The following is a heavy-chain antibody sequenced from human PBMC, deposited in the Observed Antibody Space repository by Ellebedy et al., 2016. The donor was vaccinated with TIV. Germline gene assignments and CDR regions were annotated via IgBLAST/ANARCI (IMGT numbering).Heavy chain of an antibody. CDR2: IYYSGST. D-gene: IGHD5-18*01. CDR1: GGSISSYY. CDR3: ARLDTAMVGYYFDY. Sequence: MPSETLSLTCTVSGGSISSYYWSWIRQPPGKGLEWIGYIYYSGSTNYNPSLKSRVTISVDTSKNQFSLKLSSVTAADTAVYYCARLDTAMVGYYFDYWGQGTLVTVSS. J-gene: IGHJ4*02. V-gene: IGHV4-59*08.